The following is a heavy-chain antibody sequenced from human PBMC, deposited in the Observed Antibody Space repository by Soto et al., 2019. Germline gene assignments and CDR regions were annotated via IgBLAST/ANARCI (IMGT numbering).Heavy chain of an antibody. V-gene: IGHV1-58*01. CDR3: SAGYCISTSCPPPPYYYYGMDV. J-gene: IGHJ6*02. CDR1: GFTFTSSA. D-gene: IGHD2-2*01. CDR2: IVVGSGNT. Sequence: SVKVSCKASGFTFTSSAVQWVRQARGQRLEWIGWIVVGSGNTNYAQKFQERVTITRDMSTSTAYMELSSLRSEDTAVYYCSAGYCISTSCPPPPYYYYGMDVWGQGTTVTVSS.